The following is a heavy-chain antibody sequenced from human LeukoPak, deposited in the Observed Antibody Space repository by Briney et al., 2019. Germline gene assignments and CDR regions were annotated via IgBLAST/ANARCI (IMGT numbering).Heavy chain of an antibody. CDR3: AASGSYFPDAFDI. CDR2: IYHSGST. CDR1: GGSISSSNW. D-gene: IGHD3-10*01. V-gene: IGHV4-4*02. J-gene: IGHJ3*02. Sequence: PSETLSLTCAGSGGSISSSNWWSWVRQPPGKGLEWIGEIYHSGSTNYNPSLKSRVTISVDKSKNQFSLKLSSVTAADTAVYYCAASGSYFPDAFDIWGQGTMVTVSS.